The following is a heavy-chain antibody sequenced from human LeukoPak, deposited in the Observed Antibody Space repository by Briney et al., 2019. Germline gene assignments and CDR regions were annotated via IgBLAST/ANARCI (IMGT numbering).Heavy chain of an antibody. CDR1: GFTFSSCG. Sequence: GGSLRLSCAASGFTFSSCGMHWVRQAPGKGLEWVSAISGSGGSTNYADSVKGRFTISRDNSKNTLYLQMNSLRAEDTAVYYCAKRDHYDSSGYAPLFQHWGQGTLVTVSS. D-gene: IGHD3-22*01. CDR3: AKRDHYDSSGYAPLFQH. CDR2: ISGSGGST. J-gene: IGHJ1*01. V-gene: IGHV3-23*01.